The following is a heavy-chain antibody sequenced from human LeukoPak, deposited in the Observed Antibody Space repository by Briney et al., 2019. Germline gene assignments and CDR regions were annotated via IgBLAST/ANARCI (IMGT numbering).Heavy chain of an antibody. CDR2: ISYDGNSK. Sequence: SGGSLRLSCAASGFTLSTYGMHWVRKAPGTGLEWVAMISYDGNSKQYADLVKGRFTISRDNSKNTLYLQMNSLRTEDTAVYHCAKDLYGSGWYNYFDPWGQGALVTVSS. CDR3: AKDLYGSGWYNYFDP. D-gene: IGHD6-19*01. V-gene: IGHV3-30*18. CDR1: GFTLSTYG. J-gene: IGHJ5*02.